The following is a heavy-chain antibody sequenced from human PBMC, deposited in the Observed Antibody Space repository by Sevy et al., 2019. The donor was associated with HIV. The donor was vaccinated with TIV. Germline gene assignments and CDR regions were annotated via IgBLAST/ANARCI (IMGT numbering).Heavy chain of an antibody. Sequence: GGSLRLSCAASGFTFSSYAMHWVRQAPGKGLEWVAVISYDGSNKYYADSVKGRFTISRDNSKNTLYLQMNSLRAEDTAVYYCARGCSGVSCYDGPGLDYWGQGTLVTVSS. CDR2: ISYDGSNK. CDR3: ARGCSGVSCYDGPGLDY. J-gene: IGHJ4*02. CDR1: GFTFSSYA. D-gene: IGHD2-15*01. V-gene: IGHV3-30-3*01.